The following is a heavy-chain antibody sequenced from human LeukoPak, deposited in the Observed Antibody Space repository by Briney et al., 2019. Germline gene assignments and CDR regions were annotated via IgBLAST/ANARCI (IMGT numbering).Heavy chain of an antibody. CDR3: ARVASVVVVAATPYYFDY. J-gene: IGHJ4*02. V-gene: IGHV3-30*04. D-gene: IGHD2-15*01. Sequence: GGSLRPSCAASGFTFSSYAMHWVRQAPGKGLEWVAVISYDGSTKYYADSVKGRFTISRDNSKNTLYLQMNSLRAEDTAVYYCARVASVVVVAATPYYFDYWGQGTLVTVSS. CDR2: ISYDGSTK. CDR1: GFTFSSYA.